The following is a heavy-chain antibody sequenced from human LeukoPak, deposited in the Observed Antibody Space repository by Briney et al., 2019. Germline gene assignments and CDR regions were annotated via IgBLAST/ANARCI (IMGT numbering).Heavy chain of an antibody. V-gene: IGHV3-64D*06. D-gene: IGHD6-13*01. J-gene: IGHJ5*02. CDR3: VKAVGAAAGTFWFDP. Sequence: SGGSLRLSCSASGFTFSSYAMHWVRQAPGKGLEYVSAISSNGGSTYYADSVKGRFTISRDNSKSTLYLQMSSLRAEDTAVYYCVKAVGAAAGTFWFDPWGQGTLVTVSS. CDR1: GFTFSSYA. CDR2: ISSNGGST.